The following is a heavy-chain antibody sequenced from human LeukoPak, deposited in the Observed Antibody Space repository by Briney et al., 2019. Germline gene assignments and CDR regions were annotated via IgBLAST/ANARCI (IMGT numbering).Heavy chain of an antibody. Sequence: ASVKVSCKASGYPFTSYDINWVRQATGQGLEWMGWMNTNSGNTGYAQNFQGRVTMTKNTSITTAYMELSSLRSEDTAVYYCARALSWTSQSYYYMDVWGKGTTVTVSS. J-gene: IGHJ6*03. CDR1: GYPFTSYD. CDR2: MNTNSGNT. V-gene: IGHV1-8*01. D-gene: IGHD3/OR15-3a*01. CDR3: ARALSWTSQSYYYMDV.